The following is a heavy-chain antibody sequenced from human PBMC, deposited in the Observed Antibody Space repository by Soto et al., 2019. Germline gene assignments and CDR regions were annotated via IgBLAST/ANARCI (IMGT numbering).Heavy chain of an antibody. CDR3: AKGTQGYDFWSGYYWDY. V-gene: IGHV3-23*01. Sequence: GGSLRLSCAASGFTFSSYAMSWVRQAPGKGLEWVSAISGSGGSTYYADSVKGRFTISRDNSKNTLYLQMNSLRAEDTAVYYCAKGTQGYDFWSGYYWDYWGQGTLVTVSS. J-gene: IGHJ4*02. D-gene: IGHD3-3*01. CDR2: ISGSGGST. CDR1: GFTFSSYA.